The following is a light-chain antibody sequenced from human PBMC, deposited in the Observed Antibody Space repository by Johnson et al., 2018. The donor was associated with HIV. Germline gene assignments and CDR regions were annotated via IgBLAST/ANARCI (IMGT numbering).Light chain of an antibody. Sequence: QSVLTQPPSVSAAPGQKVTISCSGSSSNIGNNYVSWYQQLPGTAHKLLIYDNNKRPSGIPDRFSGSKSGTSATLGITGLQTGDEADYYCGTWDSSLSAYVFGIGTKVTVL. CDR3: GTWDSSLSAYV. V-gene: IGLV1-51*01. CDR1: SSNIGNNY. CDR2: DNN. J-gene: IGLJ1*01.